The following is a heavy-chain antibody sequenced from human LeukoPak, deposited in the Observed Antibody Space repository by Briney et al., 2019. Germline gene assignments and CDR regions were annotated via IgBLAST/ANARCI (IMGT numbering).Heavy chain of an antibody. CDR3: ARRRFVRGPDVVNPFDY. V-gene: IGHV4-39*01. CDR2: IHYSGST. CDR1: GGSISTNIYY. D-gene: IGHD2-8*01. Sequence: SETLSLTCAVSGGSISTNIYYWAWIRQPPGGGLQWIGNIHYSGSTYYNPSLKSRVTISVDTSKNQFSLKLSSVTAADTAVYYCARRRFVRGPDVVNPFDYWGQGTLVTVSS. J-gene: IGHJ4*02.